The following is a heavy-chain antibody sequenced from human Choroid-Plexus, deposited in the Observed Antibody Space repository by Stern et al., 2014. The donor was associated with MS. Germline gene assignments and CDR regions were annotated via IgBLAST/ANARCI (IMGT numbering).Heavy chain of an antibody. D-gene: IGHD2-15*01. CDR2: ISYDGSDK. Sequence: QLVESGGGVAQPGRPLILSCAASGFTFSNFGMHWVRQAPGKGLEWVALISYDGSDKYYADSVKGRFTIFRDNAKNTLYMHMNSLRAEDTAVYYCAKDRQWSTYFFDYWGQGSLVTVSS. J-gene: IGHJ4*02. V-gene: IGHV3-30*18. CDR1: GFTFSNFG. CDR3: AKDRQWSTYFFDY.